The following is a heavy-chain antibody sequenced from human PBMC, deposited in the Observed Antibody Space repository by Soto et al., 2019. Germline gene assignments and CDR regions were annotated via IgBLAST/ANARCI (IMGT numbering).Heavy chain of an antibody. CDR2: ISGSGGTT. J-gene: IGHJ4*02. D-gene: IGHD2-15*01. Sequence: PGGSLRLSCAASGFAFSTYAMSWVRQAPGKGLEWVLGISGSGGTTYYTDSLKGRFTISRDNSKNTLYLHMNSLRVDDTAVYYCAKTWQGGHSLGHWGQGALVTVSS. CDR3: AKTWQGGHSLGH. CDR1: GFAFSTYA. V-gene: IGHV3-23*01.